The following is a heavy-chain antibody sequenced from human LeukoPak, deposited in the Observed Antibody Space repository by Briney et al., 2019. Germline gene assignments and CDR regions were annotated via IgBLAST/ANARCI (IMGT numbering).Heavy chain of an antibody. CDR1: GVSISSSNSY. V-gene: IGHV4-39*07. D-gene: IGHD6-13*01. CDR3: ARGLGFLIGSIWYPDAFDI. CDR2: IYYSGNT. Sequence: SETLSLTCTVSGVSISSSNSYWGWIRQPPGKGLEWIGSIYYSGNTYYNPSLKSRVTISVDGSKNQMSLTLSSVAAEDTAVYYCARGLGFLIGSIWYPDAFDIWGQGTMVTVSS. J-gene: IGHJ3*02.